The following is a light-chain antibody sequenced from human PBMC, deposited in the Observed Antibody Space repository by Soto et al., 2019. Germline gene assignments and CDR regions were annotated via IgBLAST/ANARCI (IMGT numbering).Light chain of an antibody. CDR2: DVS. V-gene: IGKV3D-15*01. CDR3: QQYHDWPLT. Sequence: EIVMTQSPATLSVSPGERATLSCRASQSVSSNFAWYQQRPAQAPRLLIYDVSTRATGVPTRFSGSGSGTEVTLTISSMQSEDFAVYYCQQYHDWPLTFGGGTRVEIK. CDR1: QSVSSN. J-gene: IGKJ4*01.